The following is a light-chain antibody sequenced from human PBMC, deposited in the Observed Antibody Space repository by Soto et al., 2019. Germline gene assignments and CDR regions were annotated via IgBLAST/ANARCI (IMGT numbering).Light chain of an antibody. CDR1: QSISDW. Sequence: DIQMTQSPSTLSASVGDRVTITCRASQSISDWLAWYQQKPGKAPKVLIYKTSTLESGVPSRFSGSGSGTEFTLTISSLQPDDFAPYYCQQYSDYPFTFGPGTKVDIK. CDR3: QQYSDYPFT. CDR2: KTS. V-gene: IGKV1-5*03. J-gene: IGKJ3*01.